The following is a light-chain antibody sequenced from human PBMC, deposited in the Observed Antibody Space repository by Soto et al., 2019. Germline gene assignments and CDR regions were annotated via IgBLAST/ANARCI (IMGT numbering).Light chain of an antibody. CDR1: QDISDD. CDR2: AAS. CDR3: QQSYSPPIT. J-gene: IGKJ5*01. Sequence: DMHMTTSPASLSVSCGYRFTISYGASQDISDDVGWYQQTPGKAPKLLIYAASSLQSGVPSRFSGSGSGTDFTLTISSLQPEDFATYYRQQSYSPPITFGQGTRLDNK. V-gene: IGKV1-39*01.